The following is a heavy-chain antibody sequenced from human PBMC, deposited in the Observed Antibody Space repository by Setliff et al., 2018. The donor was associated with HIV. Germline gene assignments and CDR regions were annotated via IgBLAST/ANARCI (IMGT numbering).Heavy chain of an antibody. D-gene: IGHD4-17*01. V-gene: IGHV3-7*03. J-gene: IGHJ4*02. CDR2: IRQDGSEN. Sequence: GGSLRLSCAASGFTLTSCGMHWVRPAPGKGLEWVANIRQDGSENYYVDSVRGRFAISRDNAENSLYLRMTSLRAXHTAVSYCARTYYGGNYWGQGALVTVSS. CDR1: GFTLTSCG. CDR3: ARTYYGGNY.